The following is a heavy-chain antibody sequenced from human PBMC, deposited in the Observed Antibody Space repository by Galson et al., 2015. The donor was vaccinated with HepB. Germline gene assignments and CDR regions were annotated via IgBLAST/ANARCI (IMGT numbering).Heavy chain of an antibody. CDR3: ARDSCGGDCGGLAAFDI. J-gene: IGHJ3*02. Sequence: SLRLSCAASGFTFSSYWMHWVRQAPGKGLVWVSRINSDGSSTSYADSVKGRFTISRDNAKNTLYLQMNSLGAEDTAVYYCARDSCGGDCGGLAAFDIWGQGTMVTVSS. CDR1: GFTFSSYW. V-gene: IGHV3-74*01. D-gene: IGHD2-21*02. CDR2: INSDGSST.